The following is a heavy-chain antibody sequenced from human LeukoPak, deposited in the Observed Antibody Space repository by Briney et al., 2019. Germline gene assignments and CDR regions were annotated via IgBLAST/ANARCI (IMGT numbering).Heavy chain of an antibody. CDR1: GYTFTGYY. V-gene: IGHV1-2*02. Sequence: GASVKVSCKASGYTFTGYYMRWVRQAPGQGLEWMGWINPNSGGTNYAQKFQGRVTMTRDTSISTAYKELSRLRSDDTAVYYCARDSYQTGTVWFDPWGQGTLVTVSS. CDR3: ARDSYQTGTVWFDP. CDR2: INPNSGGT. D-gene: IGHD1-1*01. J-gene: IGHJ5*02.